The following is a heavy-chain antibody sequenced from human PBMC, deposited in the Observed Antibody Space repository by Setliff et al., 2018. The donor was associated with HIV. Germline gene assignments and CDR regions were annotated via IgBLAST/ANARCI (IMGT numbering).Heavy chain of an antibody. V-gene: IGHV4-4*08. CDR2: IHTSGTT. CDR1: GDSSSNDY. Sequence: SETLSLTCTVSGDSSSNDYWTWVRQPPGKGLEWIGNIHTSGTTKYNPSLNSRVTISVDMSKSQFSLRLSSVTAADTAMYYCAREYYRSGGYYSGRKYYYMDVWGKVTTVAVSS. J-gene: IGHJ6*03. D-gene: IGHD2-15*01. CDR3: AREYYRSGGYYSGRKYYYMDV.